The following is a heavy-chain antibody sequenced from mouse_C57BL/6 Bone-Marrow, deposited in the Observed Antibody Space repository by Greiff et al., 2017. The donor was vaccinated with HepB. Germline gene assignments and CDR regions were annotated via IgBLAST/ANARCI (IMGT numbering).Heavy chain of an antibody. Sequence: DVMLVESGGDLVKPGGSLKLSCAASGFTFSSYGMSWVRQTPDKRLEWVATISSGGSYTYYPDSVKGRFTISRDNAKNTLYLQMSSLKSEDTAMYYCARHSYAWFAYWGQGTLVTVSA. CDR2: ISSGGSYT. J-gene: IGHJ3*01. V-gene: IGHV5-6*02. CDR1: GFTFSSYG. D-gene: IGHD2-12*01. CDR3: ARHSYAWFAY.